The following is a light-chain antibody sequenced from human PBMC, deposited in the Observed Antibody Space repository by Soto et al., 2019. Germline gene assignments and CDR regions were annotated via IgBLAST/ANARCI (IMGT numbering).Light chain of an antibody. V-gene: IGKV3-20*01. CDR3: QQYGSSPWP. J-gene: IGKJ1*01. CDR1: QSITSNY. Sequence: EIVLTQSPGTLSLSPGERATLSCRASQSITSNYLAWYQQKPGQAPRLLIYLASNRAAGIPDRFSGSGSGADSTLPINRLEPEDFAVYLCQQYGSSPWPFGQGTKVDIK. CDR2: LAS.